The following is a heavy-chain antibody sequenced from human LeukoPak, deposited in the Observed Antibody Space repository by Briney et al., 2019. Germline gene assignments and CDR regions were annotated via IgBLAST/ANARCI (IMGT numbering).Heavy chain of an antibody. Sequence: ASVKLSCNASGYTFTSYGISWVRHAPGQGLGWMRWISAYNGNTNYAQKLQGRVTMTTDTSTSTAYMELRSLRSDDTAVYYCARLLEMATIYQPPDLDYWGQGTLVTVSS. J-gene: IGHJ4*02. D-gene: IGHD5-24*01. CDR2: ISAYNGNT. V-gene: IGHV1-18*01. CDR1: GYTFTSYG. CDR3: ARLLEMATIYQPPDLDY.